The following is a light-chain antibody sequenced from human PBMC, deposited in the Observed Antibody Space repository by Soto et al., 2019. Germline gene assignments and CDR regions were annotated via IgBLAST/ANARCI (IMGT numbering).Light chain of an antibody. Sequence: EIVLTQYPATLSLSPGERGTLSCRASQSVSSYLAWYQQKPGQAPRLLIYDASNRATGIPARFSGSGSGTDFTLTISSLEPEDFAVYYCQQYGSSPLAFGGGTKVDIK. J-gene: IGKJ4*01. V-gene: IGKV3-11*01. CDR2: DAS. CDR3: QQYGSSPLA. CDR1: QSVSSY.